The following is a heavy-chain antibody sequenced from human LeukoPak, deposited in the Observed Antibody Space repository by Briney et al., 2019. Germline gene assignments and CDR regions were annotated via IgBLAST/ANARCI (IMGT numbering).Heavy chain of an antibody. D-gene: IGHD1-14*01. CDR2: IWPGGTRS. Sequence: PAGSLRLSCTASGFAFGIYGMRWVRQEPGKGLEWVAFIWPGGTRSFYADSVKGRFTISRDDSNNTVYLHMSSLKAEDTALYYCVRDRNNNYFDYWGQGTLLTVSS. CDR3: VRDRNNNYFDY. J-gene: IGHJ4*02. CDR1: GFAFGIYG. V-gene: IGHV3-33*01.